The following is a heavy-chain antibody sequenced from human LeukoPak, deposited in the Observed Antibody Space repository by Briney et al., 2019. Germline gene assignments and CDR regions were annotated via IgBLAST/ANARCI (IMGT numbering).Heavy chain of an antibody. J-gene: IGHJ4*02. CDR2: ISYDGSNK. V-gene: IGHV3-30-3*01. CDR3: ARDYDY. CDR1: GYTFSSYA. Sequence: GGSLRLSCAASGYTFSSYAMHWVRQAPGKGLEWVAVISYDGSNKYYADSVKGRFTISRDNSKNTLYLQMNSLRAEDTAVYYCARDYDYWGQGTLVTVSS.